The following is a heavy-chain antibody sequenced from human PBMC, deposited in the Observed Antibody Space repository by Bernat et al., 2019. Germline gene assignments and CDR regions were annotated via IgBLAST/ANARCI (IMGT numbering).Heavy chain of an antibody. V-gene: IGHV2-5*02. CDR1: GFSLSTSGVG. Sequence: QITLKESGPTLVKPTQTLTLTCTFSGFSLSTSGVGVGWIRQPPGKALEWLALIYWDDDKRYSPSLKSRLTITKDTSKNQVVLTMTNVDPVDTTTYYCANRWYSSSWYLRAAPYYFDYWGQGTLVTVSS. CDR2: IYWDDDK. D-gene: IGHD6-13*01. J-gene: IGHJ4*02. CDR3: ANRWYSSSWYLRAAPYYFDY.